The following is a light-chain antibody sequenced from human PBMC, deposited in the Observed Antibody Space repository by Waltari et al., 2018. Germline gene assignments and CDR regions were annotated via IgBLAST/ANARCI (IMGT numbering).Light chain of an antibody. CDR2: GKN. V-gene: IGLV1-40*01. Sequence: YRVVRGKAPKHRIEGKNKRPTGVADRVSGSKSGASAALASTGLRAEDEADYYCQSYDSSLRGSLFGGGTKLTVL. CDR3: QSYDSSLRGSL. J-gene: IGLJ2*01.